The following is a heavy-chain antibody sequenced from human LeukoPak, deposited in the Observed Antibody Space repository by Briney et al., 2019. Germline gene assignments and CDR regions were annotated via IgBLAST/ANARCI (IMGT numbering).Heavy chain of an antibody. CDR3: ARRHIVTGPAYYFDY. J-gene: IGHJ4*02. CDR2: VYHSGNT. Sequence: SETLSLTCTVSGDSISNSNSYWDWIRQSPGKGLEWIGSVYHSGNTYYTPSLRSRATISVDTSKNQFSLRLRSVTAADTAVYSGARRHIVTGPAYYFDYWGQGTLVPSPQ. V-gene: IGHV4-39*01. D-gene: IGHD1-14*01. CDR1: GDSISNSNSY.